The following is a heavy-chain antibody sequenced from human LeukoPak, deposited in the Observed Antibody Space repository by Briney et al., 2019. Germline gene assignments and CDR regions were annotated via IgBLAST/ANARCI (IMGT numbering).Heavy chain of an antibody. V-gene: IGHV4-59*08. CDR3: AGHHPRNTVDF. D-gene: IGHD2/OR15-2a*01. CDR2: ISDIGSI. Sequence: SQTLSLTCTVSGGSISSYYWSWIRQPPGKGLEWIAYISDIGSINYNPSLKSRVTISLDTSKNQFSLKLSSVTAADTAVYYCAGHHPRNTVDFWGQGTLVTVSS. CDR1: GGSISSYY. J-gene: IGHJ4*02.